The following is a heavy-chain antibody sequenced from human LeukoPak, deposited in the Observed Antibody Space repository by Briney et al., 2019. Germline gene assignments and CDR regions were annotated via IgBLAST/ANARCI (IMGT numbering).Heavy chain of an antibody. D-gene: IGHD4-23*01. CDR2: IYYSGST. CDR3: ARGKGRWSPRIDY. V-gene: IGHV4-30-4*08. Sequence: SETLSLTCTVSGGSISSYYWSWIRQPPGKGLEWIGYIYYSGSTYYNPSLKSRVTISVDTSKNQFSLKLSSVTAADTAVYYCARGKGRWSPRIDYWGQGTLVTVSS. J-gene: IGHJ4*02. CDR1: GGSISSYY.